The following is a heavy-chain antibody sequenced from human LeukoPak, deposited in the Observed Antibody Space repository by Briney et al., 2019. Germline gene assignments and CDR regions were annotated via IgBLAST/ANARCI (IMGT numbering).Heavy chain of an antibody. CDR2: INPNSGGT. D-gene: IGHD1-26*01. Sequence: ASVKVSCKASGYTFTGYYMHWVRQAPGQGLEWMGWINPNSGGTNYAQKFQGRVTLTRDTSISTVYMELSRLRSDDTAVYYCARDLSGIKGYFDYWGQGTLVTVSS. J-gene: IGHJ4*02. CDR3: ARDLSGIKGYFDY. CDR1: GYTFTGYY. V-gene: IGHV1-2*02.